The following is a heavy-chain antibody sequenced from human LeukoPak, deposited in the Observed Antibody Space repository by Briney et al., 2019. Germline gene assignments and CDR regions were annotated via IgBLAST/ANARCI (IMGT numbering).Heavy chain of an antibody. CDR1: GFTFDDYA. D-gene: IGHD3-10*01. Sequence: PGRSLRLSCAASGFTFDDYAMHWVRQAPGKGLEWVSGISWNSGSIGYADSVKGRFTISRDNAKNSLYLQMNSLSAEDTALYYCAKDLSYGSGEYYGMDVWGQGTTVTVSS. J-gene: IGHJ6*02. CDR2: ISWNSGSI. CDR3: AKDLSYGSGEYYGMDV. V-gene: IGHV3-9*01.